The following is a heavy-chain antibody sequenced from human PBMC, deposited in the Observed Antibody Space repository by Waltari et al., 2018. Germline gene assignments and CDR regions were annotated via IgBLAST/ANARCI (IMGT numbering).Heavy chain of an antibody. CDR3: ARDDVDSSAFGGF. CDR2: ISGYNVDA. Sequence: QLVQSGAEVKKPGASVKVSCKGSGYIFSTYGVTWVRQAPGQGLEWLGWISGYNVDAKTEEKFEGRVTMTRDTSTSTADMEIRGLRSDDTAVYFCARDDVDSSAFGGFWGQGTQVTVSS. CDR1: GYIFSTYG. V-gene: IGHV1-18*01. J-gene: IGHJ4*02. D-gene: IGHD3-16*01.